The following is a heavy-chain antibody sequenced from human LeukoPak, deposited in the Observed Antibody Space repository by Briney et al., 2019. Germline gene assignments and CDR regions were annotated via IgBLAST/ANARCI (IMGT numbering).Heavy chain of an antibody. CDR2: ISSSSSTI. Sequence: GGSLRLSCAASGFTFSSYEVNWVRQASGKGLEWVSYISSSSSTIYYADSVKGRFTISRDNAKNSLYLQMNSLRAEDTAVYYCARVRYFDANWFDPWGQGTLVTVSS. J-gene: IGHJ5*02. D-gene: IGHD3-9*01. CDR1: GFTFSSYE. V-gene: IGHV3-48*01. CDR3: ARVRYFDANWFDP.